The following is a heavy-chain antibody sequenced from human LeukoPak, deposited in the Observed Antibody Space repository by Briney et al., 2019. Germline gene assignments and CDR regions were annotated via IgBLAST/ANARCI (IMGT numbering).Heavy chain of an antibody. D-gene: IGHD4-17*01. J-gene: IGHJ4*02. Sequence: GGSLRLSCEVSGFSFSSYAMSWVRQAPGKGLEWVSAISGSGGSTYYADSVKGRFTISRDNSKNTLYLQMNSLRAEDTAVYYCAKGDYGDYGLSDLVYWGQGTLVTVSA. V-gene: IGHV3-23*01. CDR1: GFSFSSYA. CDR3: AKGDYGDYGLSDLVY. CDR2: ISGSGGST.